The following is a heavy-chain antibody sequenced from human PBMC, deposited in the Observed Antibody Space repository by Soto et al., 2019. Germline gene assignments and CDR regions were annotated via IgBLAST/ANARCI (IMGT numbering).Heavy chain of an antibody. Sequence: GGSLRLSCAASGFTFSSYSMNWVRQAPGKGLEWVSYISSSSSTIYYADSVKGRFTISRDNAKNSLYLQMNSLRDEDTAVYYCARDLSRISTVVTNDYWGQGTLVTVSS. CDR3: ARDLSRISTVVTNDY. V-gene: IGHV3-48*02. D-gene: IGHD4-17*01. CDR1: GFTFSSYS. CDR2: ISSSSSTI. J-gene: IGHJ4*02.